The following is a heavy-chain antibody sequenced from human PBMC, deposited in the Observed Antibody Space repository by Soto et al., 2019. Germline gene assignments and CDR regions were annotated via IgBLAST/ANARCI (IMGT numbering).Heavy chain of an antibody. CDR3: ATSNPTCPGCYS. J-gene: IGHJ5*02. V-gene: IGHV4-59*01. Sequence: WIRQSPGKGLEWIGYISHSGLRHYRASLQSRLTMSVETSKNQFSLNLTSVTAADTAIYYCATSNPTCPGCYSWGQGTLVTVSS. D-gene: IGHD3-10*01. CDR2: ISHSGLR.